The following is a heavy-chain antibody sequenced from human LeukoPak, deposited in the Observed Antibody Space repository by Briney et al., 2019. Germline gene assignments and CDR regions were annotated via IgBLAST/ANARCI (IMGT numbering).Heavy chain of an antibody. J-gene: IGHJ4*02. CDR2: ISWNSGSI. Sequence: PGRSLRLSCAASGFTFDDYAMHWVRQAPGKGLEWVSGISWNSGSIGYADSVKGRFTISRDNAKNSLYLQMSSLRAEDTAVYYCARDLSLEYSSSSSDYWGQGTLVTVSS. CDR3: ARDLSLEYSSSSSDY. V-gene: IGHV3-9*01. D-gene: IGHD6-6*01. CDR1: GFTFDDYA.